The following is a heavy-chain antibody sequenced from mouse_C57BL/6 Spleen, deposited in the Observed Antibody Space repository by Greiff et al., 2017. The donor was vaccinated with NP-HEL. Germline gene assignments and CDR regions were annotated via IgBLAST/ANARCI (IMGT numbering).Heavy chain of an antibody. D-gene: IGHD1-1*01. CDR3: ARATTVEGFAY. V-gene: IGHV1-82*01. Sequence: QVQLKESGPELVKPGASVKISCKASGYAFSSSWMNWVKQRPGKGLEWIGRIYPGDGDTNYNGKFKGKATLTADKSSSTAYMQLSSLTSEDSAVYFCARATTVEGFAYWGQGTLVTVSA. J-gene: IGHJ3*01. CDR1: GYAFSSSW. CDR2: IYPGDGDT.